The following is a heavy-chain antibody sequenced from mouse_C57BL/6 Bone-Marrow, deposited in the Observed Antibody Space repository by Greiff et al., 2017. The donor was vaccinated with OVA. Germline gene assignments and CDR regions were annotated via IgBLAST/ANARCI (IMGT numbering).Heavy chain of an antibody. D-gene: IGHD2-5*01. V-gene: IGHV1-50*01. Sequence: QVQLKQPGAELVKPGASVKLSCKASGYTFTSYWMQWVKQRPGQGLEWIGEIDPSDSYTNYNQKFKGKATLTVDKSSSTAYMQLSSLTSEDSAVYYCARQPYYYSNYVYYWGQGTTLTVSS. CDR3: ARQPYYYSNYVYY. CDR2: IDPSDSYT. J-gene: IGHJ2*01. CDR1: GYTFTSYW.